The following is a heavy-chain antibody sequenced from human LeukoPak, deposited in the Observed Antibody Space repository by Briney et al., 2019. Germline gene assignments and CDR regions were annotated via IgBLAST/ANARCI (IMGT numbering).Heavy chain of an antibody. D-gene: IGHD5-18*01. CDR3: AKEAVSYGPEIDY. J-gene: IGHJ4*02. V-gene: IGHV3-30*18. Sequence: GGSLRLSCAASGFTFSSYGMHWVRQAPGKGLEWVAVISYDGSNKYYADSVKGLFTISRDNSKNTLYLQMNSLRAEDTAVYYCAKEAVSYGPEIDYWGQGTLVTVSS. CDR1: GFTFSSYG. CDR2: ISYDGSNK.